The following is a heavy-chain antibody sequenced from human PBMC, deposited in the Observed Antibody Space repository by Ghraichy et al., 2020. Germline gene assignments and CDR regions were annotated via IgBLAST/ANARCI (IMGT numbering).Heavy chain of an antibody. Sequence: ACGGSWGIWVRQAPGKGLEWVANIKEDGSAKFHVDSVKGRFTVSRDNAKNSLYLQMDSLRVEDTAVYYCARGRGFGPWGQGTLVTVSS. CDR2: IKEDGSAK. J-gene: IGHJ5*02. V-gene: IGHV3-7*03. CDR1: ACGGSW. CDR3: ARGRGFGP.